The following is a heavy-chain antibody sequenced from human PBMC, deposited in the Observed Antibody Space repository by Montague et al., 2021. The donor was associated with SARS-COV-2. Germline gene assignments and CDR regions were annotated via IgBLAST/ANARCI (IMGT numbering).Heavy chain of an antibody. V-gene: IGHV4-34*01. CDR1: GGSVSDYY. CDR2: INHSGST. Sequence: SETLSLTCAVYGGSVSDYYWSWIRQPPGKGLEWIGEINHSGSTNYNPSLKSRVTTSVDTSKNKFSLKLTSVTAADTAVYYCARGPRITMIVVVITDRWFDPWGQGTLVTVSS. CDR3: ARGPRITMIVVVITDRWFDP. D-gene: IGHD3-22*01. J-gene: IGHJ5*02.